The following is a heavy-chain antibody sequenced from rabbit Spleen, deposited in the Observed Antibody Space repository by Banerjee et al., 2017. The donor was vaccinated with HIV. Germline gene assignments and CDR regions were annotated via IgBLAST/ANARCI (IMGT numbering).Heavy chain of an antibody. Sequence: QEQLEESGGDLVKPEGSLTLTCTASGFSFSSKYWICWVRQAPGKGLELIACCDTGNSGSTWYASWAKGRFIIAKTSSTTVTLQMTSLPAADAATYFCARGGYGDGSYLNLWGPGTLVTVS. J-gene: IGHJ4*01. CDR2: CDTGNSGST. D-gene: IGHD8-1*01. CDR3: ARGGYGDGSYLNL. V-gene: IGHV1S45*01. CDR1: GFSFSSKYW.